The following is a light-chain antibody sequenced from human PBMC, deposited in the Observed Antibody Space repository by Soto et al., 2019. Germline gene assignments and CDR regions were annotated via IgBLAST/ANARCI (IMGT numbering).Light chain of an antibody. Sequence: ERVMTQAPATLSVSPGERATLSCRASQSVSSDLAWYQQKPGQGPRLLIYGAFNRATGVPARFSGSGSGTEFTLTISSLQSEDFAVYYCQKYTNWPLTFGGGTKVEIK. V-gene: IGKV3-15*01. CDR1: QSVSSD. J-gene: IGKJ4*01. CDR3: QKYTNWPLT. CDR2: GAF.